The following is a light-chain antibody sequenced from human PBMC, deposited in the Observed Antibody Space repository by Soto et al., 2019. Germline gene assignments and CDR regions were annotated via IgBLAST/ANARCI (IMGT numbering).Light chain of an antibody. CDR3: QQYNNWPIT. CDR1: QSVNVL. Sequence: EVVLTQSPATLSVSPGEGATLSCRASQSVNVLLAWYQQKPGQAPRLLIYRASTRATGVPARFSGSGSETEFTLTISNLQSGDFALYYCQQYNNWPITFGQGTRLEIK. CDR2: RAS. J-gene: IGKJ5*01. V-gene: IGKV3-15*01.